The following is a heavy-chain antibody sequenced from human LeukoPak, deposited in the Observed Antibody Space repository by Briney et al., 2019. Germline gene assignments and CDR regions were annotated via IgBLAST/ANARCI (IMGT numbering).Heavy chain of an antibody. V-gene: IGHV3-73*01. J-gene: IGHJ3*01. D-gene: IGHD3-22*01. Sequence: TGGSLRLSCAASGFTFSGSALHWVRQASGKGLEWVGRIRSTANGYATAYAASVKGRFTISRDDSKNTAYLQMDSLKTEDTAVYYCSRVVVIDAFDVWGQGTMVTVSS. CDR2: IRSTANGYAT. CDR3: SRVVVIDAFDV. CDR1: GFTFSGSA.